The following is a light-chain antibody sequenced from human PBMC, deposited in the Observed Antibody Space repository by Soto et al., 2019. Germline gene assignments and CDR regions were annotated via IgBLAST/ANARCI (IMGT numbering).Light chain of an antibody. CDR2: GES. Sequence: EFVLTQSPGTLSLSPGERATLSCRASQSVSISHLAWYQQKPGQAPRLLIYGESSRATGIPDRFSGSGSGTDFTLTISRLEPDDFAMYYCQKYGGSSGFTFGPWTKVDIK. V-gene: IGKV3-20*01. CDR3: QKYGGSSGFT. J-gene: IGKJ3*01. CDR1: QSVSISH.